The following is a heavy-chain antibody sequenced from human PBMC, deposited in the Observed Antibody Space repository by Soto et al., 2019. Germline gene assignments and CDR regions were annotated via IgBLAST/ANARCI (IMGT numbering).Heavy chain of an antibody. J-gene: IGHJ3*02. D-gene: IGHD6-13*01. CDR2: IYYSGST. CDR3: ARDAFTSPGIAAAEAFDI. V-gene: IGHV4-30-4*01. Sequence: QVQLQESGPGLVKPSQTLSLTCTVSGGSISSGDYYWSWIRQPPGKGLEWIGYIYYSGSTYYNPSLKSRVTISVDTSKTQVSLKLSSVTAADTAVYYCARDAFTSPGIAAAEAFDIWGQGTMVTVSS. CDR1: GGSISSGDYY.